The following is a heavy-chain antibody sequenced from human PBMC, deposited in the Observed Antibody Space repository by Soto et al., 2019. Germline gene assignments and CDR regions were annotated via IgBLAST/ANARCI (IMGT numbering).Heavy chain of an antibody. J-gene: IGHJ4*02. CDR1: GFTFSSYP. D-gene: IGHD6-19*01. CDR3: ARDLGTRAVAGPFDY. Sequence: QVQLVESGGGVVQPGRSLRLSCAASGFTFSSYPMHWVRQVPGKGLEWLTLMSYDGTNKYFADSVKGRFTISRDNSKNTLYLQMNSLRAEDTAVYYCARDLGTRAVAGPFDYWGQGTLVTVSS. V-gene: IGHV3-30-3*01. CDR2: MSYDGTNK.